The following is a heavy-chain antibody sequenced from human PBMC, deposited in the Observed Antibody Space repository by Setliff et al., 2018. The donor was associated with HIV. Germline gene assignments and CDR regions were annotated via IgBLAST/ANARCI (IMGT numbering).Heavy chain of an antibody. J-gene: IGHJ5*02. V-gene: IGHV1-18*01. CDR1: GYTFIHYD. CDR2: INVNNGNT. Sequence: GASVKVSCKASGYTFIHYDVSWVRRAPGQGLEWMGWINVNNGNTNYAQKFQGRVTMTTDTSTTTVYMELRSLRSDDAAVYYCARDFSGQQLVGGWFDPWGEGTLVTVSS. CDR3: ARDFSGQQLVGGWFDP. D-gene: IGHD6-13*01.